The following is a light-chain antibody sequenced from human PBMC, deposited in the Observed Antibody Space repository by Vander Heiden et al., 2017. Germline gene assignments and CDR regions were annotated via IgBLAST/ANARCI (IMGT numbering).Light chain of an antibody. J-gene: IGKJ3*01. V-gene: IGKV1-39*01. CDR1: QSIRSY. CDR3: QQSYSTPRT. Sequence: IQITHSPSTLSASVGDRVTITYRASQSIRSYVNWYQQKPEKAPKVLEYATSSLQSGVPSRYSGSGSGTDITLTIISLRPEDFANYYCQQSYSTPRTFGPGTKVDIK. CDR2: ATS.